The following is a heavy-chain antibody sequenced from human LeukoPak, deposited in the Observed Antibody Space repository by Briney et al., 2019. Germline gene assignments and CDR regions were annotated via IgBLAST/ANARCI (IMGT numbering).Heavy chain of an antibody. J-gene: IGHJ4*01. CDR1: GGSISNADYY. Sequence: SETLTLTCSVSGGSISNADYYWGWIRQAPGKGLEWIGSIFYGERNHYNPSLKSRATMSVDTSKNQFSLKLTSVTAADAAMYYCARQLPTAAADTRGYFEYWGQGAVVTVSS. CDR2: IFYGERN. V-gene: IGHV4-39*01. D-gene: IGHD6-13*01. CDR3: ARQLPTAAADTRGYFEY.